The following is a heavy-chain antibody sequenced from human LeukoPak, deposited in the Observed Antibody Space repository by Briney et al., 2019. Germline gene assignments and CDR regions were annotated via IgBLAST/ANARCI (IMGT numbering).Heavy chain of an antibody. CDR2: ISSSSSYI. CDR1: GFISSSYS. V-gene: IGHV3-21*01. J-gene: IGHJ6*02. CDR3: ARAYGDYGMDV. Sequence: PGGSLRLSCAASGFISSSYSMKWVRQAPGKGLEWVSSISSSSSYIYYADSVKGRFTIFRDNAKNSLYLQMNSLRAEDTAVYYCARAYGDYGMDVWGQGTTVTVSS. D-gene: IGHD4-17*01.